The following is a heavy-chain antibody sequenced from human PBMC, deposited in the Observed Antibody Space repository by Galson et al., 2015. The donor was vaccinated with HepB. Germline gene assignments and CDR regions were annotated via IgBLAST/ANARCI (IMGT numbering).Heavy chain of an antibody. J-gene: IGHJ6*02. CDR3: AYGVDV. CDR2: TYYRSKWIY. CDR1: GDSVSSNYAV. Sequence: CAISGDSVSSNYAVWNWIRQSPSRGLEWLGRTYYRSKWIYDYAESVKSRITITPDTSKNLVPLQLHSVTPADAAVYYCAYGVDVWGQGTTVTVSS. V-gene: IGHV6-1*01.